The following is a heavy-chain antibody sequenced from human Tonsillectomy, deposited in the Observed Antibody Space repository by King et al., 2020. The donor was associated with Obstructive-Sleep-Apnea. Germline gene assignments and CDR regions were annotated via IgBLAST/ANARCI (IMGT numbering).Heavy chain of an antibody. CDR2: IRYDGSNK. D-gene: IGHD3-22*01. CDR3: ATYYYDSSGYFPYFQH. V-gene: IGHV3-30*02. Sequence: VQLVESGGGVVQPGGSLRLSCAASGFTFSSYGMHWVRQAPGKGLEWVAFIRYDGSNKYYADSVKGRFTISRDNSKNTLYLQMNSLRAEDTAVYYCATYYYDSSGYFPYFQHWGQGTLVTVSS. J-gene: IGHJ1*01. CDR1: GFTFSSYG.